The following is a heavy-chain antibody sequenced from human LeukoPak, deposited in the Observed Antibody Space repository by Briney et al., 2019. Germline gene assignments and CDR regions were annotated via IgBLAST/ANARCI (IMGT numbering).Heavy chain of an antibody. J-gene: IGHJ5*02. V-gene: IGHV3-30*18. D-gene: IGHD1-26*01. CDR1: GFTFSHYS. CDR3: AKKYSTGLDP. CDR2: ISYDGSNK. Sequence: GGSLRLSCAASGFTFSHYSMHWVRQAPGKGLEWMALISYDGSNKYYADSVKGRFTISRDNFKNTLYLQMNSLRAEDTAMYYCAKKYSTGLDPWGQGTLVTVSS.